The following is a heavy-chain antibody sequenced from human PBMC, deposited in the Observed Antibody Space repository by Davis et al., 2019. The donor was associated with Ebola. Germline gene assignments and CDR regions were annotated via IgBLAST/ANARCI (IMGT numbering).Heavy chain of an antibody. Sequence: ASVKVSCKASGYTFTGYYMHWVRQAPGQGLEWMGIINPSGGSTSYAQKFQGRVTMTRDTSTSTVYMELSSLRSEDTAVYYCARDRDIMAAAGHFDYWGQGTLVTVSS. V-gene: IGHV1-46*01. CDR3: ARDRDIMAAAGHFDY. CDR1: GYTFTGYY. CDR2: INPSGGST. D-gene: IGHD6-13*01. J-gene: IGHJ4*02.